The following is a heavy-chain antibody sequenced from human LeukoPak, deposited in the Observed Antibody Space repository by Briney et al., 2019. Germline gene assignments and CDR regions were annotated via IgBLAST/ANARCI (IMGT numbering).Heavy chain of an antibody. CDR1: GGSISSSSYY. Sequence: SETLSLACTVSGGSISSSSYYWGWIRQPPGKGPEWIGSIYYSGSTYYNPSLKSRVTISVDTSKNQFSLKLSSVTAADTAVYYCAPYCSSTSCADWGQGTLVTVSS. V-gene: IGHV4-39*01. CDR3: APYCSSTSCAD. J-gene: IGHJ4*02. D-gene: IGHD2-2*01. CDR2: IYYSGST.